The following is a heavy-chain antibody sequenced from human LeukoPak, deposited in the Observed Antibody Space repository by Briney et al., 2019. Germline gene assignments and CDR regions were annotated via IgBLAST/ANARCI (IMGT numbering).Heavy chain of an antibody. J-gene: IGHJ2*01. Sequence: PSETLSLTCTVSGGSISSGDYYWRWIRQPPGKGLEWIGYIYYSGSTYYNPSLKSRVTISVDTSKNQFSLKLSSVTAADTAVYYCARDQAVAGTWNWYFDLWGRGTLVTVSS. CDR3: ARDQAVAGTWNWYFDL. V-gene: IGHV4-30-4*08. CDR1: GGSISSGDYY. D-gene: IGHD6-19*01. CDR2: IYYSGST.